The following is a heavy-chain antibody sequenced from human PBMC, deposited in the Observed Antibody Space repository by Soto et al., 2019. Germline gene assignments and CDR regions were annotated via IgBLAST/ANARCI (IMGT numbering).Heavy chain of an antibody. J-gene: IGHJ6*02. CDR2: ISYDGTNK. Sequence: PGEYLRDSSGASGVTLRRHGMLWVRLAPGKGPEGVAVISYDGTNKYYAASVKGRFTISRDNSKNTLYLQMNSLRAEDTAVYYCALNRGGSSSWYLPGVHGMDDWGQGPTVTVSS. D-gene: IGHD6-13*01. CDR1: GVTLRRHG. V-gene: IGHV3-30*03. CDR3: ALNRGGSSSWYLPGVHGMDD.